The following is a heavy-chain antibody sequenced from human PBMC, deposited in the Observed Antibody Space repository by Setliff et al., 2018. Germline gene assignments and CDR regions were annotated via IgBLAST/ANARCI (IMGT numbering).Heavy chain of an antibody. CDR3: ARTCSGSGCYAGLES. CDR1: GFTFSTYR. V-gene: IGHV3-33*08. D-gene: IGHD2-15*01. Sequence: SLRLSCAASGFTFSTYRMHWVRQAPGKGLEWVVVIWDDGGNKYHADSVKGRFTISRDNSKNTLYLQMNSLRPDDTAVYYCARTCSGSGCYAGLESWGQGTPVTVSS. J-gene: IGHJ4*02. CDR2: IWDDGGNK.